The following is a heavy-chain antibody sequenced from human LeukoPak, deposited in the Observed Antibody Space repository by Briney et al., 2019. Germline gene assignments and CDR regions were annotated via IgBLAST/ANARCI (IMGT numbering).Heavy chain of an antibody. CDR3: TRDRAIAAAGKSRGYYYGMDV. V-gene: IGHV3-49*04. CDR2: IRSKAYGGTT. Sequence: HPGGSLRLSCTASGFTFGDYAMSWVRQAPGKGLEWVGFIRSKAYGGTTEYAASVKGRFTISRDDSKSIAYLQMNSLKTEDIAVYYCTRDRAIAAAGKSRGYYYGMDVWGQGTTVTVSS. D-gene: IGHD6-13*01. CDR1: GFTFGDYA. J-gene: IGHJ6*02.